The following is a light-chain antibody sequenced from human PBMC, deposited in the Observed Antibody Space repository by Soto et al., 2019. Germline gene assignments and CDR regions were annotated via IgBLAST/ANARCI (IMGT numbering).Light chain of an antibody. Sequence: EIVLTQSPGTLSLSPGERATLSCRARQSVSTSYLAWYQQKPGQAPRLLIYGASSRATGIPDRFSGSGSGTDFTLTINRLEPEDFAVYYCQQYGSSSWTFGQGTKVEIK. V-gene: IGKV3-20*01. CDR3: QQYGSSSWT. J-gene: IGKJ1*01. CDR2: GAS. CDR1: QSVSTSY.